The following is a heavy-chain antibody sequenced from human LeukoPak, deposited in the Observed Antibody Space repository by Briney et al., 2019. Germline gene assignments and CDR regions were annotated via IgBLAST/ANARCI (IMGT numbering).Heavy chain of an antibody. CDR1: GGSINNHY. V-gene: IGHV4-39*01. Sequence: SETLSLTCIVSGGSINNHYWTWIRQTPGKGLEWIGSIYYSGSTYYNPSLKSRVTISVDTSKNQFSLKLSSVTAADTAVYYCARGLTGTPFDYWGQGTLVTVSS. CDR2: IYYSGST. D-gene: IGHD1-7*01. J-gene: IGHJ4*02. CDR3: ARGLTGTPFDY.